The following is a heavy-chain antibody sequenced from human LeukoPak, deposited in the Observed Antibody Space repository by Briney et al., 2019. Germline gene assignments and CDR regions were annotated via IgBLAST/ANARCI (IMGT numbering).Heavy chain of an antibody. Sequence: SETLSLTCAVYGGSFSGYYWSWIRQPPGKGLEWIGEINHSGSTNYNPSLKSRVTISVDTSKNQFSLKLTSVTAADTAVYYGARGFRYFDYWGQRTLVTVSS. CDR1: GGSFSGYY. J-gene: IGHJ4*02. V-gene: IGHV4-34*01. CDR2: INHSGST. CDR3: ARGFRYFDY.